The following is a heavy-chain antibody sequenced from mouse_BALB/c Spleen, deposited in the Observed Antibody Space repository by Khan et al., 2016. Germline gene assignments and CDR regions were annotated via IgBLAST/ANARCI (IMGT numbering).Heavy chain of an antibody. CDR2: IDPANGNT. J-gene: IGHJ4*01. D-gene: IGHD1-1*01. CDR3: ARGLYYYGSSYYAMDY. Sequence: VQLQQSGAESVKPGASVKLFCTATGFNIKDTYMYWVKQRPEQGLEWIGRIDPANGNTKYVPKFQGKATITADTSSNTAYLQLSSLTSEDTAVYYCARGLYYYGSSYYAMDYWGQGTSVTVSS. CDR1: GFNIKDTY. V-gene: IGHV14-3*02.